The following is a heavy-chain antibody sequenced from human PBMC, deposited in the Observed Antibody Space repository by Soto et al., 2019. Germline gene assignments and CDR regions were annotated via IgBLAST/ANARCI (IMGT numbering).Heavy chain of an antibody. Sequence: QVQLQESGPGLVKPSGTLSLTCAVSGGSISSSYWWSWVRQPPGKGLEWIGEIYHSGSTNYNPSLKSRVTLSVHESKNPFSLKLSSVTAADTAVYYCARRRITMIVVVFDAFDIWGQGTMVTVSS. CDR1: GGSISSSYW. CDR3: ARRRITMIVVVFDAFDI. V-gene: IGHV4-4*02. CDR2: IYHSGST. J-gene: IGHJ3*02. D-gene: IGHD3-22*01.